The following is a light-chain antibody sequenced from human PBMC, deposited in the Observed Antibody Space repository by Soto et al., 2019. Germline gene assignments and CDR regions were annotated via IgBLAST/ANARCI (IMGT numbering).Light chain of an antibody. CDR3: QQYGSTYT. Sequence: EIVLTQSPGTLSLSPGERATLSCRASQSVSSSYLAWYQQKPGQAPRILIYGAYSRATGITDRFSGSGSGTDFTLTISRLEPEDFAVYYCQQYGSTYTFGQGTKLEIK. V-gene: IGKV3-20*01. CDR2: GAY. CDR1: QSVSSSY. J-gene: IGKJ2*01.